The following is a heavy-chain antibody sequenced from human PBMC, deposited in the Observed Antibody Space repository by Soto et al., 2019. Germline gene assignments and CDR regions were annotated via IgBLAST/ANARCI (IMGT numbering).Heavy chain of an antibody. D-gene: IGHD3-22*01. V-gene: IGHV3-30-3*01. J-gene: IGHJ6*02. CDR2: ISYEGSNK. CDR1: GFTFSSYS. Sequence: GGSLRLSCAASGFTFSSYSMHWVRQAPGKGLECVSVISYEGSNKYYADSAKGRFTISRDNSKNTLYLQMNSLRAEDTAVYYCARNYYDSSGYYYYYCYGMDVWAQGTTVTVSS. CDR3: ARNYYDSSGYYYYYCYGMDV.